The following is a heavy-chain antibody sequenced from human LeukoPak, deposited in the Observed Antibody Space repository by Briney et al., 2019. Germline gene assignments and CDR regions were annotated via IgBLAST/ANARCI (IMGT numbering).Heavy chain of an antibody. CDR3: ARDRILWFGELSNYGMDV. D-gene: IGHD3-10*01. CDR2: IWYDGSNK. V-gene: IGHV3-33*01. J-gene: IGHJ6*02. CDR1: GFTFSSYG. Sequence: GGSLRLSCAASGFTFSSYGMHWVRQAPGKGLEWVAVIWYDGSNKYYADSVKGRFTISRDNSKNTLYLQMNSLRAEDTAVYYCARDRILWFGELSNYGMDVWGQGTTVTVSS.